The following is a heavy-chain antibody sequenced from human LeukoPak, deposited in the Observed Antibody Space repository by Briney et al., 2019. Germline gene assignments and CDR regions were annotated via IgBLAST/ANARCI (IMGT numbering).Heavy chain of an antibody. CDR1: GFTFSDYS. CDR3: AEGSETWGY. J-gene: IGHJ4*02. CDR2: IDSTSSYI. V-gene: IGHV3-21*01. Sequence: GGSLRLSCAASGFTFSDYSVNWVRQAPGKGLEWVSSIDSTSSYIYYADPVKGRFTISRDNAKNSLYLQMSSLRAEDTAVYYCAEGSETWGYWGQGTLVTVSS. D-gene: IGHD3-10*01.